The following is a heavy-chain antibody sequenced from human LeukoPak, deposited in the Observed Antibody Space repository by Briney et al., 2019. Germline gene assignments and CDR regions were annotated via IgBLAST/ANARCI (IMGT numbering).Heavy chain of an antibody. D-gene: IGHD6-19*01. CDR2: IYTSGST. V-gene: IGHV4-4*07. Sequence: SETLSLTCTVSGGSISSYYWSWIRQPAGKGLEWIGRIYTSGSTNYNPSLKGRVTMSVDTSKNQFSLKLSSVTAADTAVYYCARDSSGWYNGWFDPWGQGTLVTVSS. CDR1: GGSISSYY. CDR3: ARDSSGWYNGWFDP. J-gene: IGHJ5*02.